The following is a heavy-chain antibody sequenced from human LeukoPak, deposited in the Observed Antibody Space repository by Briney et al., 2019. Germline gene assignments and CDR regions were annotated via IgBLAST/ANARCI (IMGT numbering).Heavy chain of an antibody. CDR1: GGSISSSSYY. D-gene: IGHD1-26*01. V-gene: IGHV4-39*01. CDR3: ARHGGSGSRAFDI. Sequence: SETLSLTCTVSGGSISSSSYYWGWIRQPPGKGLEWIGSIYYSGSTYYNPSLKSRVTISVDTSKNQFSLKLSSVTAADTAVYYCARHGGSGSRAFDIWGQGTMVTVSS. CDR2: IYYSGST. J-gene: IGHJ3*02.